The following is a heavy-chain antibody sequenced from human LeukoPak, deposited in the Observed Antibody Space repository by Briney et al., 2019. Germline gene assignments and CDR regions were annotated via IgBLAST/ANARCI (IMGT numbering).Heavy chain of an antibody. V-gene: IGHV3-15*01. CDR1: GFTFSNAW. Sequence: PGGSLRLSCAASGFTFSNAWMSWVRQAPGKGLEWVGRIKSKTDGGTTDYAAPVKGRFTVSRDDSKNTLYLQMNSLKTEDTAVYYCTTDYGLYGMDVWGQGTTVTVSS. CDR2: IKSKTDGGTT. CDR3: TTDYGLYGMDV. D-gene: IGHD3-3*01. J-gene: IGHJ6*02.